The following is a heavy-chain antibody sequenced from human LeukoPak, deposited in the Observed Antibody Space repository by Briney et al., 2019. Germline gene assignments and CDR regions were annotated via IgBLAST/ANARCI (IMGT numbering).Heavy chain of an antibody. CDR1: GYSISSGYY. Sequence: PSETLSLTCTVSGYSISSGYYWGWIRQPPGKGLEWIGSIYYSESPYYNPSLKRRVTISVDTSNNQFSLKLSSVTAADTAVYYCARASYVLRYFDWYPHAFDIWGQGTMVTVSS. D-gene: IGHD3-9*01. CDR3: ARASYVLRYFDWYPHAFDI. V-gene: IGHV4-38-2*02. J-gene: IGHJ3*02. CDR2: IYYSESP.